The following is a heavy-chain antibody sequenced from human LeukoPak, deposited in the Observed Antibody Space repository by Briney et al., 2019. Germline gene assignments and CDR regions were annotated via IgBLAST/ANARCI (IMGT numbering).Heavy chain of an antibody. D-gene: IGHD2-2*02. Sequence: NGSGPTLVRPTQTLTLTCTFSGFSLTTNGVAVGWIRQPPGKALEWLALIFWNEGKRYSPSLQSRLTITKDTSKNQVVLTMTNLDPVDTATYYCAHSHPRCSTSTCYSYFDDWGQGTLVTVSS. CDR3: AHSHPRCSTSTCYSYFDD. J-gene: IGHJ4*02. CDR1: GFSLTTNGVA. CDR2: IFWNEGK. V-gene: IGHV2-5*01.